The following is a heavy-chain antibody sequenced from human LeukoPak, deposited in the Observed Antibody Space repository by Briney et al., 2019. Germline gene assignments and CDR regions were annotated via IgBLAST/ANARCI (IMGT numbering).Heavy chain of an antibody. Sequence: GGSLRLSCAASGFTFSNFGMHWVRQAPGKGLEWVAVITDDGSSKYYTDSVKGRFTISRDNSKNTLYLQLNSLRAEDTAVYYCARGGYTSGWYRDWGQGTLVTVSS. CDR3: ARGGYTSGWYRD. CDR2: ITDDGSSK. CDR1: GFTFSNFG. J-gene: IGHJ4*02. V-gene: IGHV3-30*03. D-gene: IGHD6-19*01.